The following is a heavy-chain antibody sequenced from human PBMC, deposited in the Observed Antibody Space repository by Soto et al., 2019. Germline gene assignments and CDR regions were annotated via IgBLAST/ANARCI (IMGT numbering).Heavy chain of an antibody. CDR2: ISAYNGNT. CDR3: ARDRLYRFAY. D-gene: IGHD2-8*01. J-gene: IGHJ4*02. V-gene: IGHV1-18*01. CDR1: GYTFTSYG. Sequence: GASVKVSCKASGYTFTSYGISWVRQAPGQGLEWMGWISAYNGNTNYAQKLQGRVTMTTDTSTSTAYKEQRSLRSDDTALYYCARDRLYRFAYWGQGTLVTVSS.